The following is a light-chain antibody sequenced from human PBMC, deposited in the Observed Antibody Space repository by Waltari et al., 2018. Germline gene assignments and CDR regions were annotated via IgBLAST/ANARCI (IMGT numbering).Light chain of an antibody. CDR2: GAS. V-gene: IGKV1-39*01. J-gene: IGKJ2*01. CDR1: QNIDTF. CDR3: QQSHTMLYT. Sequence: IQLTQSPSSMSASLGDRVNITCRASQNIDTFLNWYQQRPGKAPKVLIYGASSLQTGVPSRFSGSGSGTQFTLTIRSLQPDDFATYYCQQSHTMLYTFGQGTKLEIK.